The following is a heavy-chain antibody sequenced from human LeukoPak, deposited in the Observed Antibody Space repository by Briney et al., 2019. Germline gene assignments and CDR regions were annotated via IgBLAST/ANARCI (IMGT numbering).Heavy chain of an antibody. Sequence: PSETLSLTCTVSGGSISSGGYYWSWIRQHPGKGLEWIGYIYYSGSTYYNPSLKSRVTISVDTSKNQFSLKLSSVTAADTAVYYCARAPRLGEVDISVLSGFDYWGQGTLVTVSS. J-gene: IGHJ4*02. CDR1: GGSISSGGYY. CDR2: IYYSGST. CDR3: ARAPRLGEVDISVLSGFDY. D-gene: IGHD3-9*01. V-gene: IGHV4-31*03.